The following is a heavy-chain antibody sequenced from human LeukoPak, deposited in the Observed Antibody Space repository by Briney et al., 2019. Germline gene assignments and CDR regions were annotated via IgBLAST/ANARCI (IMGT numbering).Heavy chain of an antibody. CDR1: GGSISSGSYS. D-gene: IGHD6-13*01. Sequence: SETLSLTCTVSGGSISSGSYSWSWIRQPAGKGLEWIGRIYTSGSTNYNPSLKSRVTISVDTSKNQFSLKLSSVTAADMAVYYCARGHSSSWYYYYYMDVWGKGATVTISS. J-gene: IGHJ6*03. CDR3: ARGHSSSWYYYYYMDV. V-gene: IGHV4-61*02. CDR2: IYTSGST.